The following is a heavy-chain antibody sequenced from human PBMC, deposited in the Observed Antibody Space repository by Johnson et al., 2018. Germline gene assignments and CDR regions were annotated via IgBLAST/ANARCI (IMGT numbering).Heavy chain of an antibody. CDR3: ARDSRGLTVTTDYYYYGMDV. J-gene: IGHJ6*02. Sequence: QVQLVQSGAEVKKPGSSVKVSCKASGGTFSSYAISWVRQAPGQGLEWMGGIIPIFGTANYAQKFQGRVTITADESTSTAYRGLSSLRSEASAVYYGARDSRGLTVTTDYYYYGMDVWGQGTTVTVS. V-gene: IGHV1-69*12. CDR2: IIPIFGTA. CDR1: GGTFSSYA. D-gene: IGHD4-11*01.